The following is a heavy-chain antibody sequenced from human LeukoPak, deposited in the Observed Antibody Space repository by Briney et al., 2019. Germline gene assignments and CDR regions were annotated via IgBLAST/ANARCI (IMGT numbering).Heavy chain of an antibody. D-gene: IGHD3-10*01. J-gene: IGHJ3*02. V-gene: IGHV3-23*01. CDR2: ISGSGGST. CDR3: AKSMVRGVIRPDAFDI. CDR1: GFTFSSYA. Sequence: GGSLRLSCAASGFTFSSYAMSWVRQAPGKRLEWVSAISGSGGSTYYADSVKGRFTISRDNSKNTLYLQMNSLRAEDTAVYYCAKSMVRGVIRPDAFDIWGQGTMVTVSS.